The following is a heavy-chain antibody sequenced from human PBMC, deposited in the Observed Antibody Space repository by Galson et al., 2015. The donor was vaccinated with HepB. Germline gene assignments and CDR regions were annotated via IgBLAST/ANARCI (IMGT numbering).Heavy chain of an antibody. CDR3: ASFGGSYIGG. J-gene: IGHJ4*02. Sequence: SLRLSCAASGFSVNDNNMCWARQAPGKGLEWVSVVHGNGDIYYADSVKGRFSTSRDIRMNTLSLHMKSLRAEDTAMYYCASFGGSYIGGWGQGTLVTVSS. D-gene: IGHD3-16*01. CDR1: GFSVNDNN. V-gene: IGHV3-53*01. CDR2: VHGNGDI.